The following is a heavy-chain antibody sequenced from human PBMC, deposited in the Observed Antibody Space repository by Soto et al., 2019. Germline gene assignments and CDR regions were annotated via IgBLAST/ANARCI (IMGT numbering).Heavy chain of an antibody. CDR1: GFTFSSYS. V-gene: IGHV3-48*02. Sequence: PGGSLRLSCAASGFTFSSYSMNWARQAPGKGLEWVSYISSSSSTIYYADSVKGRFTISRDNAKNSLYLQMNSLRDEDTAVYYCAKGRNYDFYFDCWGRGTLVTVSS. D-gene: IGHD3-3*01. CDR2: ISSSSSTI. CDR3: AKGRNYDFYFDC. J-gene: IGHJ4*02.